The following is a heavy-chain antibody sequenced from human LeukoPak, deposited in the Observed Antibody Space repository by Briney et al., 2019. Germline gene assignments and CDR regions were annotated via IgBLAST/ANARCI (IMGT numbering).Heavy chain of an antibody. J-gene: IGHJ5*02. CDR2: IIPIFGTA. CDR1: GGTFSSYA. V-gene: IGHV1-69*13. Sequence: SVKVSCKASGGTFSSYAISWVRQAPGQGLEWMGRIIPIFGTANYAQKFQGRVTITADESTSTAYMELSSLRSEDTAVYYCARGFLVYDILTGYFPWGPGTLVTVSS. CDR3: ARGFLVYDILTGYFP. D-gene: IGHD3-9*01.